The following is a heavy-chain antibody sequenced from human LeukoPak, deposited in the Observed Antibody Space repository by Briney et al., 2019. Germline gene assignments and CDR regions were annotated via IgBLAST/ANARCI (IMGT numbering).Heavy chain of an antibody. CDR3: ARQGVPAADRTFYYYGMDV. CDR1: GFTVSSNY. V-gene: IGHV3-66*04. J-gene: IGHJ6*02. D-gene: IGHD2-2*01. CDR2: IYSGGST. Sequence: GGSLRLSCAASGFTVSSNYMSWVRQAPGKGLEWVSVIYSGGSTYYADSVKGRFTISRDNSKNTLYLQMNSLRAEDTAVYYCARQGVPAADRTFYYYGMDVWGQGTTVTVSS.